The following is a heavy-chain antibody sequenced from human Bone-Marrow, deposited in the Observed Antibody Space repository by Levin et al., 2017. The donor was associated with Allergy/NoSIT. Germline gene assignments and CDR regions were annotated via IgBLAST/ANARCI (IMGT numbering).Heavy chain of an antibody. CDR2: ISINSDKV. V-gene: IGHV3-9*01. CDR3: PQDIILTNSLCFPRSSHYGMDA. CDR1: GFTFDDYA. J-gene: IGHJ6*02. D-gene: IGHD2/OR15-2a*01. Sequence: GGSLRLSCAASGFTFDDYAIHWVRQRPGKGLEWVSSISINSDKVDYADSVRGRFSLSRDNAKSSLYLQMNDLRFEYTALYFCPQDIILTNSLCFPRSSHYGMDAWGQGTMVIVSS.